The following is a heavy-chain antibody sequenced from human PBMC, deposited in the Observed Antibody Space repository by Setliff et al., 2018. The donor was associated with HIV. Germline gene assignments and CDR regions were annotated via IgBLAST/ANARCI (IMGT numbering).Heavy chain of an antibody. CDR2: IYYTGFA. Sequence: SETLSLTCTVSGVSITSYFWSWIRQPPGKGLEWIGNIYYTGFAYYNPSLKSRGTISLDTSKNRFSLEVASVTAADTAVYYCARGAYPREFYFDSWGQGMLVTVSS. D-gene: IGHD2-21*01. J-gene: IGHJ4*02. CDR1: GVSITSYF. V-gene: IGHV4-59*12. CDR3: ARGAYPREFYFDS.